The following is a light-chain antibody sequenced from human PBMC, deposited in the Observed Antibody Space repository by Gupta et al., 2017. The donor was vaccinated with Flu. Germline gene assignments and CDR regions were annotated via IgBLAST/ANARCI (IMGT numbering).Light chain of an antibody. CDR3: QERGAWPVT. Sequence: EVVLTQSPATLSLSPGDRATLSCRASHSVNSQLVWYQHNPGQAPRLLINDGSKRATGIPARFSGSGCESDLTISISSLEAEDFAIYYCQERGAWPVTFGQGTRLE. J-gene: IGKJ5*01. CDR1: HSVNSQ. V-gene: IGKV3-11*01. CDR2: DGS.